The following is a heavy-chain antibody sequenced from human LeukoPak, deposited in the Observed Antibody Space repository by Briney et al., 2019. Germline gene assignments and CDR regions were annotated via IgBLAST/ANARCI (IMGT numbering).Heavy chain of an antibody. CDR1: GFTFSSYG. J-gene: IGHJ6*02. CDR2: ISYDGSNK. D-gene: IGHD6-19*01. Sequence: GGSLRLSCAASGFTFSSYGMHWVRQAPGKGPEWVAVISYDGSNKYYADSVKGRFTISRDNSKNTLYLQMNSLRAEDTAVYYCATDSSGWDYYYYYGMDVWGQGTTVTVSS. V-gene: IGHV3-30*03. CDR3: ATDSSGWDYYYYYGMDV.